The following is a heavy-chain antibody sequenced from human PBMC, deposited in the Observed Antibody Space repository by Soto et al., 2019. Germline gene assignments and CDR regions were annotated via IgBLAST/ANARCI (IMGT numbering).Heavy chain of an antibody. CDR3: ARGQWYSYGYFDY. Sequence: QVQLQESGPGLVKPSETLSLTCTVSGGSISSYYWSWIRQPPGKGLEWIGYIYYCGSTNYNPSLKSRVTISVDTSKNQFSLKLSSVTAADTAVYYCARGQWYSYGYFDYWGQGTLVTVSS. CDR1: GGSISSYY. V-gene: IGHV4-59*01. CDR2: IYYCGST. J-gene: IGHJ4*02. D-gene: IGHD5-18*01.